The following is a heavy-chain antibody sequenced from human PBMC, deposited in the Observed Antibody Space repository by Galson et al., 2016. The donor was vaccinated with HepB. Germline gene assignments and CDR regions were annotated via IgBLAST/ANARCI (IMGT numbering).Heavy chain of an antibody. D-gene: IGHD4-23*01. V-gene: IGHV3-66*01. Sequence: SLRLSCAVSGFTVSSNYMSWVRQAPGKGLEWVSIIYPGGTTYLADSVQGRFTISRDNSNNMVHLQMNSLRVDDTAVYFCARDEWQLGPWYYSMDVCGQGITVTVSS. J-gene: IGHJ6*02. CDR1: GFTVSSNY. CDR2: IYPGGTT. CDR3: ARDEWQLGPWYYSMDV.